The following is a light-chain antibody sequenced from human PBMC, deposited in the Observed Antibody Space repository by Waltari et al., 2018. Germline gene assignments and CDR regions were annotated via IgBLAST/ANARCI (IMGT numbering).Light chain of an antibody. J-gene: IGLJ3*02. CDR2: DVS. Sequence: QSALTQPRPVSGSPGQSVTISCTGTSSDVGGYNYVSWYQQHPGKVPKLMIYDVSTRSSGVPDRFSGSKSGNTASLTISGLQTEDEADYYCCSYVGRYIWVFGGGTKLTVL. CDR1: SSDVGGYNY. V-gene: IGLV2-11*01. CDR3: CSYVGRYIWV.